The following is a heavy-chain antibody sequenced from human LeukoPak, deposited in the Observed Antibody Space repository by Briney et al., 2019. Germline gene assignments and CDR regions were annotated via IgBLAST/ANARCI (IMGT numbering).Heavy chain of an antibody. Sequence: SETLSLTCTVSGGSISSYYWSWIRQPPGKGLEWIGYIYYSGSTNYNPSLKSRVTISVDTSKNQFSLKLSSVTAADTAVYYCAREGDYDSSGYYYSGDYPFDPWGQGTLVTVSS. CDR1: GGSISSYY. D-gene: IGHD3-22*01. CDR3: AREGDYDSSGYYYSGDYPFDP. J-gene: IGHJ5*02. CDR2: IYYSGST. V-gene: IGHV4-59*01.